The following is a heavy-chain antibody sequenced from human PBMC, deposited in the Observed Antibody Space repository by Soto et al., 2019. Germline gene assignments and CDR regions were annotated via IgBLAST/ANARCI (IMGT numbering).Heavy chain of an antibody. Sequence: ASVKVSCKASGYTFTNYDINWVRQATGQGLEWMGWMNPNSGNTGYAQKFQGRVTMTRNTSISTAYMELSSLRSEDTAVYYCARAFITIFGVVPSDWFDPWGQGTLVTVSS. CDR3: ARAFITIFGVVPSDWFDP. V-gene: IGHV1-8*01. J-gene: IGHJ5*02. CDR1: GYTFTNYD. D-gene: IGHD3-3*01. CDR2: MNPNSGNT.